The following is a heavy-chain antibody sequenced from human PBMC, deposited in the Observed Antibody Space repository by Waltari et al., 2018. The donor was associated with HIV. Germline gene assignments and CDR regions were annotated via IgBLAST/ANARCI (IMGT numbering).Heavy chain of an antibody. J-gene: IGHJ4*02. CDR1: GYTFTSYA. Sequence: QVQLVQSGAEVKKPGASVKVSCKASGYTFTSYAIHWVRQAPGQRGGWMGWINTGNDNTEYAQKCQGRVTIARDTSASTAYMELSSLTSEDTAIYYCARKGAAGFFYFDCWGQGTLVTVSS. CDR2: INTGNDNT. V-gene: IGHV1-3*04. D-gene: IGHD2-15*01. CDR3: ARKGAAGFFYFDC.